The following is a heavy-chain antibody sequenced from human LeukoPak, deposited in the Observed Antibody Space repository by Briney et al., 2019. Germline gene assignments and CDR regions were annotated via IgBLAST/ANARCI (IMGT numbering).Heavy chain of an antibody. D-gene: IGHD3-10*01. CDR2: INLKSGGT. CDR1: ASTFTGYN. V-gene: IGHV1-2*02. CDR3: ASSWVLWFGELSEVGDWFDP. Sequence: PSVTVSLKSSASTFTGYNMHWVRLAHGPGLELMGWINLKSGGTNNAQKFQGRVTMTRDTSISTAYMELSRLRSDDTAVYYCASSWVLWFGELSEVGDWFDPWGQGTLVSVSS. J-gene: IGHJ5*02.